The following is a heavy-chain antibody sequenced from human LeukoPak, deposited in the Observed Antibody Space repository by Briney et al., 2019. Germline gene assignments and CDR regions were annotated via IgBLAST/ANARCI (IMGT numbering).Heavy chain of an antibody. CDR2: INGDASTT. J-gene: IGHJ3*02. CDR1: GFTFSRHG. D-gene: IGHD1-26*01. CDR3: ARDRGSPDAFNI. Sequence: GGSLRLSCAPSGFTFSRHGMHWVRQAPGKGLVWVSHINGDASTTIYADSVKGRFTISRDNARNTLYLQMNSLRAEDTAVYYCARDRGSPDAFNIWGQGTMVTVSS. V-gene: IGHV3-74*01.